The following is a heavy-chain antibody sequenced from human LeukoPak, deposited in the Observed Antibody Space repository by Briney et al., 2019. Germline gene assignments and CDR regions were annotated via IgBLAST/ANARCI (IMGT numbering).Heavy chain of an antibody. CDR3: AELGITMIGGV. Sequence: PGGSLRLSRAASGFTFSSYEMNWVRQAPGKGLEWVSYISSSGGTMYYADSVKGRFTISRDNAKNSLYLQMNSLRAEDTAVYYCAELGITMIGGVWGKGTTVTISS. J-gene: IGHJ6*04. CDR2: ISSSGGTM. V-gene: IGHV3-48*03. CDR1: GFTFSSYE. D-gene: IGHD3-10*02.